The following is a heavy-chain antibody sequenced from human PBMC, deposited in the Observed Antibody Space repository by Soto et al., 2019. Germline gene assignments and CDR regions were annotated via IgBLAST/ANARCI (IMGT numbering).Heavy chain of an antibody. V-gene: IGHV1-18*01. D-gene: IGHD6-19*01. CDR2: ISAYNGNT. J-gene: IGHJ4*02. CDR1: GYTFSRFA. Sequence: GGPVEGSRQGSGYTFSRFAISWGGQAPGQGLEWMGWISAYNGNTHYAQKLQGRVTMTTDTSTSTAYMELRSLRSDDTVVYYCARDLNSGLTDYWGQGTLVTVSS. CDR3: ARDLNSGLTDY.